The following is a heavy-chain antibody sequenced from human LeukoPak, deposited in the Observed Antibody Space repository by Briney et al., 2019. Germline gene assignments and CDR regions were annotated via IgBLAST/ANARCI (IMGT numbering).Heavy chain of an antibody. V-gene: IGHV3-9*01. CDR1: GFIFDDAV. J-gene: IGHJ4*02. CDR2: VSRKSDYR. CDR3: ARVVSVVAGTGTPPHFDS. D-gene: IGHD6-19*01. Sequence: QPGRSLRLSCAASGFIFDDAVMHWVRQAPGKGLEWVSGVSRKSDYRAYADSVKGRFTISRDNARNSLYLQMNSLRDEDTAVYYCARVVSVVAGTGTPPHFDSWGQGTLVTVSS.